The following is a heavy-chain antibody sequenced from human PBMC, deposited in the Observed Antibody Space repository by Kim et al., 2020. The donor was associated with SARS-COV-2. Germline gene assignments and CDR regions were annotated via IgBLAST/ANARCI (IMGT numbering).Heavy chain of an antibody. CDR1: GFTFSSYA. Sequence: GGSLRLSCAASGFTFSSYAMHWVRQAPGKGLEWVAVISYDGSNNYYADSVKGRFTISRDPSKNTLYLQMNSLRAEDTAVYYCARSMMEGYCSTTSCYNFDYWGQGTLVTVSS. CDR3: ARSMMEGYCSTTSCYNFDY. V-gene: IGHV3-30*04. J-gene: IGHJ4*02. CDR2: ISYDGSNN. D-gene: IGHD2-2*01.